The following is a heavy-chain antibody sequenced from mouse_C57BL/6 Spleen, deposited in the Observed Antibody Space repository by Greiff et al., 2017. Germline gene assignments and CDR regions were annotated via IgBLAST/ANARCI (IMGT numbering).Heavy chain of an antibody. J-gene: IGHJ4*01. CDR2: IDPSDSET. V-gene: IGHV1-52*01. Sequence: QVQLQQPGAELVRPGSSVKLSCKASGYTFTSYWMHWVKQRPIQGLEWIGNIDPSDSETHYNQKFKDKATLTVDKSSSTAYMQLSSLTSEDSAVYYCARGDTTVVPYYAMDYWGQGTSVTVSS. D-gene: IGHD1-1*01. CDR3: ARGDTTVVPYYAMDY. CDR1: GYTFTSYW.